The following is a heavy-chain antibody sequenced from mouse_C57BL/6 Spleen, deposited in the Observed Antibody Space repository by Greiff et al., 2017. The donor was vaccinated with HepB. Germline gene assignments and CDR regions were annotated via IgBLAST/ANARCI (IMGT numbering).Heavy chain of an antibody. Sequence: QVQLQQSGAELVKPGASVKISCKASGYAFSSYWMNWVKQRPGKGLEWIGQIYPGDGDTNYNGKFKGKATLTADKSSSTAYMQLSSLTSEDSAVYFCARSLITTVVAPGWYFDVWGTGTTVTVSS. D-gene: IGHD1-1*01. CDR3: ARSLITTVVAPGWYFDV. J-gene: IGHJ1*03. CDR2: IYPGDGDT. V-gene: IGHV1-80*01. CDR1: GYAFSSYW.